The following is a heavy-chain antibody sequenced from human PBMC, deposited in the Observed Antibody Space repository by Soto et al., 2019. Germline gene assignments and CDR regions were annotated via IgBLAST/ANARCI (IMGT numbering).Heavy chain of an antibody. CDR3: ASGRGFWSGYSTDDDAFDI. V-gene: IGHV1-18*01. Sequence: QVQLVQSGAEVKKPGASVKVSCKASGYTFTSYGISWVRQAPGQGLEWMGWISAYNGNTNYAQKFQGRVTMTPATSTNTAYMELRSLRSDDTAVYYCASGRGFWSGYSTDDDAFDIWGQGTMVTVSS. D-gene: IGHD3-3*01. CDR2: ISAYNGNT. CDR1: GYTFTSYG. J-gene: IGHJ3*02.